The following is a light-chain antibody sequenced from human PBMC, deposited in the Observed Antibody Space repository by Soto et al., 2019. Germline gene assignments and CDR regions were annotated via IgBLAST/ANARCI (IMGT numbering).Light chain of an antibody. CDR1: SGSIASNY. Sequence: NFMLTQPHSVSESPGKTVTISCTGSSGSIASNYVQWYQQRPGSAPTTVIYEDNQRPSGVPDRFSGSIDSSSNSASLTISGLKTEDEADYYCQSSQDDFWVFGGGTKLTVL. CDR2: EDN. V-gene: IGLV6-57*02. CDR3: QSSQDDFWV. J-gene: IGLJ3*02.